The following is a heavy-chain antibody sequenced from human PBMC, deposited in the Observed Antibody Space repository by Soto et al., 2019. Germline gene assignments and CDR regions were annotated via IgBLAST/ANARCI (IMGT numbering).Heavy chain of an antibody. CDR2: IYSGGST. J-gene: IGHJ5*02. CDR3: ARVVWSGGNWFDP. Sequence: EVQLVESGGGLVQPGGSLRLSCAASGFTVSSNYMSWVRQAPGKGLEWVSVIYSGGSTYYADSVKGRFTISRDNSKNTLYLQMNSLRAEDTAVYYCARVVWSGGNWFDPWGQGTLVTVSS. V-gene: IGHV3-66*01. CDR1: GFTVSSNY. D-gene: IGHD3-3*01.